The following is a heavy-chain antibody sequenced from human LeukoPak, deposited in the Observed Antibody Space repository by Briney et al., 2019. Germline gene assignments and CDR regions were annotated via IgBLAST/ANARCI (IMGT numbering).Heavy chain of an antibody. D-gene: IGHD2-8*01. CDR2: IYYSGST. CDR1: GGSISSGGYY. Sequence: PSQTLSLTCTVSGGSISSGGYYWSWIRQHPGKGLEWIGYIYYSGSTYYNPSLKSRVTISVDTSKNQFSLKLSSVTAADTAVYYCARSNCTNGVCYGYYFDYWGQGTLVTVSS. V-gene: IGHV4-31*03. CDR3: ARSNCTNGVCYGYYFDY. J-gene: IGHJ4*02.